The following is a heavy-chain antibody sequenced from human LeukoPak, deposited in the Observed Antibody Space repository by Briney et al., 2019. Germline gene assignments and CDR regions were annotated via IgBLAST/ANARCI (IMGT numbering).Heavy chain of an antibody. CDR2: INSDGSRT. Sequence: GGSLRLSCAASGFTFSSYRMHWVRQVPGKGLVWVSRINSDGSRTTYADYVKGRFTISRDNAKNTLYLQMNSLRAEDTAVYYCARGANDDYRFDYWGQGTLVTVSS. CDR3: ARGANDDYRFDY. V-gene: IGHV3-74*01. J-gene: IGHJ4*02. D-gene: IGHD4-17*01. CDR1: GFTFSSYR.